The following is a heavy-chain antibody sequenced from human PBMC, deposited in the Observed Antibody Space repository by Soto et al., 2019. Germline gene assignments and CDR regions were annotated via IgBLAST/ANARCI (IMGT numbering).Heavy chain of an antibody. J-gene: IGHJ4*02. CDR3: AKEGGNDYYDSSGDYFDF. Sequence: EVQLLESGGGLVQPGGSLRLSCAASGFTFSNYAMNWVRQAPGKGLQWVSSISGRGGNTYYADSVKGRLTISRDNSKNTLYLQMSSMRADDTAVYYCAKEGGNDYYDSSGDYFDFWGQGTLVTVSS. CDR2: ISGRGGNT. CDR1: GFTFSNYA. D-gene: IGHD3-22*01. V-gene: IGHV3-23*01.